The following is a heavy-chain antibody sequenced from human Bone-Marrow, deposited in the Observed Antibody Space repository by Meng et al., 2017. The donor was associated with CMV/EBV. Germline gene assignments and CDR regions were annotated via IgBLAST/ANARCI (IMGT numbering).Heavy chain of an antibody. V-gene: IGHV1-2*02. CDR2: INPKSGGT. CDR1: GYTFSGYY. J-gene: IGHJ5*02. CDR3: AREGSGYGGWFDP. Sequence: ASVKVSCKASGYTFSGYYMHLVRQAPGQGLEWMGWINPKSGGTNYAQKFQGRVTMTRDTSISTAYMELSRLRSDDTAVYYCAREGSGYGGWFDPWGQGTLVTVSS. D-gene: IGHD5-12*01.